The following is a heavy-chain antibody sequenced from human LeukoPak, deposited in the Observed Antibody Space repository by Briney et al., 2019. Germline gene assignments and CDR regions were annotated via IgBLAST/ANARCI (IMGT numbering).Heavy chain of an antibody. Sequence: ASVKVSCKASGYTFTSYGISWVRQAPGQGLEWMGWISAYNGNTNYAQKLQGRVTMTEDTSTDTAYMELSSLGSEDTAVYYCATVRGQLLSHTPNYWGQGTLVTVSS. CDR3: ATVRGQLLSHTPNY. CDR2: ISAYNGNT. V-gene: IGHV1-18*01. CDR1: GYTFTSYG. D-gene: IGHD2-2*01. J-gene: IGHJ4*02.